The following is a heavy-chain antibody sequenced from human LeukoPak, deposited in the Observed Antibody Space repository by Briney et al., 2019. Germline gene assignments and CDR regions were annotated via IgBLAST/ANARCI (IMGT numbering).Heavy chain of an antibody. CDR3: ARLNCSGGSCYSNNWFDP. J-gene: IGHJ5*02. D-gene: IGHD2-15*01. Sequence: GASVKVSCKPSGYTFTSYGISWVRPAPGQGLEWMGWISAYNGNTNYAQKLQGRVTMTTDTSTSTAYMELRSLRSDDTAVYYCARLNCSGGSCYSNNWFDPWGQGTLVTVSS. V-gene: IGHV1-18*01. CDR2: ISAYNGNT. CDR1: GYTFTSYG.